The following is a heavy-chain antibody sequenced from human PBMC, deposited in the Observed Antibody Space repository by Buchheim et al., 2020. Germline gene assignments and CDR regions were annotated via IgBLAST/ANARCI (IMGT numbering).Heavy chain of an antibody. CDR3: ARALFPAISNYDFWSGFGY. J-gene: IGHJ4*02. V-gene: IGHV4-30-2*01. CDR1: GGSISSGGYS. D-gene: IGHD3-3*01. CDR2: IYHSGST. Sequence: QLQLQESGSGLVKPSQTLSLTCAVSGGSISSGGYSWSWIRQPPGKGLEWIGYIYHSGSTHYNPSLKSRVTISVDRFKHQFSLKLSSVTAADTAVYYCARALFPAISNYDFWSGFGYWGPGTL.